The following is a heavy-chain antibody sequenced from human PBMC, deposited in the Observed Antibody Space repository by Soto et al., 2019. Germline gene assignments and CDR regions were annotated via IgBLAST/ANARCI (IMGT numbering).Heavy chain of an antibody. CDR2: ISYDGSNT. D-gene: IGHD5-18*01. CDR3: ARDSETNGYSYDYFDY. J-gene: IGHJ4*02. CDR1: GFTFRTYA. Sequence: QVQLVESGGGVVQPGRSLKLSCAASGFTFRTYAMHWVRQAPGKGLEWVAVISYDGSNTYYADSVKGRFTISRDNSKNTLYVQMNSLRTEDSAVYYCARDSETNGYSYDYFDYWGQVTLVTVSS. V-gene: IGHV3-30*04.